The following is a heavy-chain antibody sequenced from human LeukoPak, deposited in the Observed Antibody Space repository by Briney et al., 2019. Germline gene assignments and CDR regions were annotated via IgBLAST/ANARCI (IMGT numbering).Heavy chain of an antibody. V-gene: IGHV4-59*11. CDR3: ARYSSTWHNFDY. Sequence: SETLSLTCTVSGGSISSLYWSWIRQPPGKGLEWIGYIYSSGSTKYNPSLKSRVTMSVDTSKNQFSLKLSSVTAADTAVYYCARYSSTWHNFDYWGQGTLVTVSS. J-gene: IGHJ4*02. CDR1: GGSISSLY. CDR2: IYSSGST. D-gene: IGHD6-13*01.